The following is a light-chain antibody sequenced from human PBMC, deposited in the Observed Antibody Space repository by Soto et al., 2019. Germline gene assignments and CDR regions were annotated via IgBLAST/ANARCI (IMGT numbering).Light chain of an antibody. CDR2: DSN. Sequence: QSVLTQPPSVSGAPGPRVTISCTGSSSNIGAGRDVHWYRQLPGAAPKFLISDSNHRPSGVPDRFSVSKSGASASLAITGRRAEDEGDDFCQSYGTSLSGLYVFGTGTKLTVL. CDR3: QSYGTSLSGLYV. J-gene: IGLJ1*01. V-gene: IGLV1-40*01. CDR1: SSNIGAGRD.